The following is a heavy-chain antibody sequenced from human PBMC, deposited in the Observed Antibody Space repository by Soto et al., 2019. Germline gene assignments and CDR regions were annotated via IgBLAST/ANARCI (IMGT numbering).Heavy chain of an antibody. CDR3: ARGSGYYYDSSGYYGDY. CDR1: GGTFSSYA. CDR2: IIPIFGTA. D-gene: IGHD3-22*01. J-gene: IGHJ4*02. V-gene: IGHV1-69*13. Sequence: GASVKVSCKASGGTFSSYAISWVRQAPGQGLELMGGIIPIFGTANYAQKFQGRVTITADESTSTAYMELSSLRSEDTAVYYCARGSGYYYDSSGYYGDYWGQGTLVTVYS.